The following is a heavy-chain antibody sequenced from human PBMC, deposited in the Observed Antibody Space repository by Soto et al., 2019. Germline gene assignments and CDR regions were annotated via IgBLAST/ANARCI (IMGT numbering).Heavy chain of an antibody. Sequence: QVQLVQSGAEVKKPGSSVKVSCKASGGTFSSYAISWVRQAPGQGLEWIGGIIPIFGTAHYAQKFQGRVTITADESTSTAYMELSSLRSEDTAVYYCARHPPAVYYYGMDVWGQGTKVTVSS. CDR1: GGTFSSYA. CDR2: IIPIFGTA. CDR3: ARHPPAVYYYGMDV. V-gene: IGHV1-69*12. J-gene: IGHJ6*02.